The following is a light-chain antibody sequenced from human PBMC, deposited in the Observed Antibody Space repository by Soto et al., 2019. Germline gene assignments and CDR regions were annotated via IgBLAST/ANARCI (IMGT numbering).Light chain of an antibody. CDR2: WAS. CDR3: QQYYSIPFT. CDR1: QSVLYSSNNKNY. V-gene: IGKV4-1*01. Sequence: DIVMTQSPDSLAVSVGERATINCKSSQSVLYSSNNKNYLAWYQQKPGQPPKLLIYWASTRESGVPDRFSGSGSGTDFTLTISSLQAEDVAVYCCQQYYSIPFTFGGGTKVEIK. J-gene: IGKJ4*01.